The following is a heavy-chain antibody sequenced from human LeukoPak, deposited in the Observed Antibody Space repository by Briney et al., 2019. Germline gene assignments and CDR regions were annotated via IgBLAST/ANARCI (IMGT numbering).Heavy chain of an antibody. J-gene: IGHJ3*02. CDR2: IYHSGST. CDR1: GGSISSGDYY. CDR3: ARVGTGDAFDI. Sequence: SSETLSLTCTVSGGSISSGDYYWGWIRQPPGKGLEWIGSIYHSGSTYYNPSLKSRVTISVDTSKNQFSLKLSSVTAADTAVYYCARVGTGDAFDIWGQGTMVTVSS. V-gene: IGHV4-39*07. D-gene: IGHD7-27*01.